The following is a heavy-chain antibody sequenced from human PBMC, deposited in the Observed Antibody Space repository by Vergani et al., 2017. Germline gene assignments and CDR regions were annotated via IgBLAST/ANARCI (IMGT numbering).Heavy chain of an antibody. Sequence: EVQLVESGGGLVQPGRSLRLSCAASGFTFSSYAMSWVRQAPGKGLEWVSAISGSGGSTYYADSVKGRFTISRDNSKNTLYLQMNSLRAEDTAVYYCAKDRDYYDSSGYYGGAFDIWGQGTMVTVSS. CDR2: ISGSGGST. D-gene: IGHD3-22*01. CDR1: GFTFSSYA. CDR3: AKDRDYYDSSGYYGGAFDI. J-gene: IGHJ3*02. V-gene: IGHV3-23*04.